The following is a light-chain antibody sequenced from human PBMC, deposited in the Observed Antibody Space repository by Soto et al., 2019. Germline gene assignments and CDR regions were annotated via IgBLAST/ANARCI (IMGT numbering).Light chain of an antibody. CDR2: TSG. Sequence: IQMTQSPSSLSASVGDRVTITCRASQRITTYLNWYQQKPGEAPKLLFSTSGTLQRGVPSRFSGSGSGTDFSLTITALRPEDFATYFCQQTYSTPYTFGQGTKLEIK. J-gene: IGKJ2*01. CDR1: QRITTY. V-gene: IGKV1-39*01. CDR3: QQTYSTPYT.